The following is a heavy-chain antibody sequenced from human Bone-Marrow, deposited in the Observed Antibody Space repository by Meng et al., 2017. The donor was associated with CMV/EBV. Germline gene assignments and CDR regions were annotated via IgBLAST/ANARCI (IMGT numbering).Heavy chain of an antibody. CDR2: IKQDGSEK. D-gene: IGHD3-16*01. J-gene: IGHJ6*02. CDR1: GFTFSSYW. Sequence: GESLKISCAASGFTFSSYWMSWVRQAPGKGLEWVANIKQDGSEKYYVDSVKGRLTISRDNAKNSLYLQMNSLRAEDTPVYYCARVMGGDYVWGSSYYYYGMDVWGQGTTVTVSS. V-gene: IGHV3-7*01. CDR3: ARVMGGDYVWGSSYYYYGMDV.